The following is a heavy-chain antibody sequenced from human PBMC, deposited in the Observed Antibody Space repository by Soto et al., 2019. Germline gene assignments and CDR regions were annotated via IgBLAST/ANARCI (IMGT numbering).Heavy chain of an antibody. V-gene: IGHV3-74*01. CDR1: GFTFSSYW. J-gene: IGHJ6*02. CDR3: AREEDWNYAGGRYYYGMDV. D-gene: IGHD1-7*01. Sequence: EVQLVESGGGLVQPGGSLRLSCAASGFTFSSYWMHWVRQAPGKGLVLVSRINRDGSRTTYADSVKGRFTLSRDNAKNSLYVQMTRLRAEDTAVYSWAREEDWNYAGGRYYYGMDVWGQGTTVTVSS. CDR2: INRDGSRT.